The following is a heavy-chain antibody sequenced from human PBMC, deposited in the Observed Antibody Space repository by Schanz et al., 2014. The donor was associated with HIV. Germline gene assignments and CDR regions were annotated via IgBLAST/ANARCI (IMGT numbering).Heavy chain of an antibody. J-gene: IGHJ4*02. CDR3: AKGQRGMVRGDLDY. CDR1: GFTFDSYT. Sequence: VQVVDSGGGLVTPGGSLRLSCVVSGFTFDSYTINWVRQAPGKGLEWVALVSYDGSNKYYADSVKGRFTISRDNSKNTLYLQMNSLRAEDTAVYYCAKGQRGMVRGDLDYWGQGTLVTVSS. V-gene: IGHV3-30*18. CDR2: VSYDGSNK. D-gene: IGHD3-10*01.